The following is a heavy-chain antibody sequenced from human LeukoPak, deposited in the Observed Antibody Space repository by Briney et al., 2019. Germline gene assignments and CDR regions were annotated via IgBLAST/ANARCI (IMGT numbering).Heavy chain of an antibody. V-gene: IGHV3-23*01. J-gene: IGHJ5*02. CDR2: ITSSGDGT. CDR3: AKDNGNWFDP. CDR1: GFTFSIYA. Sequence: QPGGSLRLSCAASGFTFSIYAMSWVRQAPGKGLQWVSSITSSGDGTYYADSVKGRFTISRDNSENMLYLQMNSLRVEDTAVYYCAKDNGNWFDPWGQGTLVTVSS.